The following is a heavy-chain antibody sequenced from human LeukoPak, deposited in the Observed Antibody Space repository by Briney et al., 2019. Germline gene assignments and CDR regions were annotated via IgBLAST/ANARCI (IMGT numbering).Heavy chain of an antibody. CDR2: IHTSGST. Sequence: SETLSLTCTVSGGSISSYYWSWIRQPAGKGLEWIGRIHTSGSTNYNPSLKSRVTISVDTSKNQFSLKLSSVTAADTAVYYCARNGKQKQTYYYGSGKNCYYFDYWGQGTLVTVSS. CDR1: GGSISSYY. J-gene: IGHJ4*02. V-gene: IGHV4-4*07. D-gene: IGHD3-10*01. CDR3: ARNGKQKQTYYYGSGKNCYYFDY.